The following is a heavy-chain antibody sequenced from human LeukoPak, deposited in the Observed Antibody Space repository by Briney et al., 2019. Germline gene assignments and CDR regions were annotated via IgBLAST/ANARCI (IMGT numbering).Heavy chain of an antibody. CDR3: ARDRGYFDN. CDR2: ITSSSNYI. CDR1: GFTFSIYS. Sequence: PGGSLRLSCAASGFTFSIYSMNCVRQAPGKGLEWLSSITSSSNYIYYADSVKGRFTISRDNVQNSLYLQMNSLRAEDTAMYYCARDRGYFDNWGQGTLVTVSS. J-gene: IGHJ4*02. V-gene: IGHV3-21*01.